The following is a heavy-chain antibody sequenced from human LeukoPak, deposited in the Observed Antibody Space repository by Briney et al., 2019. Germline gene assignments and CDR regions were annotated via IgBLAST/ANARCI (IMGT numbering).Heavy chain of an antibody. J-gene: IGHJ3*02. V-gene: IGHV1-69*13. CDR3: AKIFHGSHLEWLYDAFDI. D-gene: IGHD3-3*01. CDR1: GGTFSSYA. Sequence: GASVKVSCKASGGTFSSYAISWVRQAPGQGLEWMGGIIPIFGTANYAQKFQGRVTITADESTSTAYMELSSLRSEDTAVYYCAKIFHGSHLEWLYDAFDIWGQGTMVTVSS. CDR2: IIPIFGTA.